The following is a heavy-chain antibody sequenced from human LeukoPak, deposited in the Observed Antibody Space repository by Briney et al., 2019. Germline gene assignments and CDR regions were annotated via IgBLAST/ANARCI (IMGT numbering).Heavy chain of an antibody. Sequence: QAGGSLRLSCAASGFTFSSYWMSWVRQAPGKGLEWVANIKQDGSEKYYVDSVKGRFTISRDNAKNSLYLQMNSLRAEDTAVYYCARVPQGLRFLEWSHQPYYYYYMDVWGKGTTVTVSS. CDR2: IKQDGSEK. J-gene: IGHJ6*03. D-gene: IGHD3-3*01. CDR3: ARVPQGLRFLEWSHQPYYYYYMDV. CDR1: GFTFSSYW. V-gene: IGHV3-7*01.